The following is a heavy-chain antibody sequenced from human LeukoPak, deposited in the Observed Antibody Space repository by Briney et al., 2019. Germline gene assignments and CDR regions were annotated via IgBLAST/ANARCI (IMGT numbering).Heavy chain of an antibody. V-gene: IGHV3-30*04. Sequence: GGSLRLSCAASGFTFSSYAMHWVRQAPGKGLEWVAVISYDGSNKYYADSVKGRFTISRDNSKNTLYLQMNSLRAEDTAVYYCARGGGAAAGNNLWCFDYWGQETLVTVSS. CDR2: ISYDGSNK. D-gene: IGHD6-13*01. CDR1: GFTFSSYA. CDR3: ARGGGAAAGNNLWCFDY. J-gene: IGHJ4*02.